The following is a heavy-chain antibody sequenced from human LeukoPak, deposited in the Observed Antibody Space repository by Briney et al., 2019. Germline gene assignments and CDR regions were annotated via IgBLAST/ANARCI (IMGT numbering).Heavy chain of an antibody. CDR3: ARGFNTMDV. J-gene: IGHJ6*02. Sequence: GGSLRLSCAASGFTFTDYYVSWIRQAPGKGLEWLSYISSSGTTIYYVDSVKGRFTISRDNARNSLYLQINNLRAEDTAVYYCARGFNTMDVWGQGTTVTVSS. CDR1: GFTFTDYY. CDR2: ISSSGTTI. D-gene: IGHD3-10*01. V-gene: IGHV3-11*04.